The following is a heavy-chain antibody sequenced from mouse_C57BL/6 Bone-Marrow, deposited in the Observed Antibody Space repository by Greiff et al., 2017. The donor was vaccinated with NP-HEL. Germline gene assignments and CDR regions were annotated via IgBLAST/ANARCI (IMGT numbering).Heavy chain of an antibody. CDR1: GYSFTGYY. CDR2: INPSTGGT. CDR3: AREEGYYYYGSSFAY. V-gene: IGHV1-42*01. J-gene: IGHJ3*01. Sequence: EVKLMESGPELVKPGASVKISCKASGYSFTGYYMNWVKQSPEKSLEWIGEINPSTGGTTYNQKFKAKATLTVVKSSSTAYMQLTSLTSEDSAVYYCAREEGYYYYGSSFAYWGQGTLVTVSA. D-gene: IGHD1-1*01.